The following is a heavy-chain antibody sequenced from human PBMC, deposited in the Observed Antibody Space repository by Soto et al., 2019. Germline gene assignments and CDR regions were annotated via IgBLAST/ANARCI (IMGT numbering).Heavy chain of an antibody. J-gene: IGHJ4*02. CDR3: ARGFRVRLGELSSRMGPDY. CDR1: GYSFTSYW. D-gene: IGHD3-16*02. CDR2: IDPSDSYT. Sequence: PGESLKISCKGSGYSFTSYWISWVRQMPGKGLEWMGRIDPSDSYTNYSPSFQGHVTISADKSISTAYLQWSSLKASDTAMYYCARGFRVRLGELSSRMGPDYWGQGTLVTVSS. V-gene: IGHV5-10-1*01.